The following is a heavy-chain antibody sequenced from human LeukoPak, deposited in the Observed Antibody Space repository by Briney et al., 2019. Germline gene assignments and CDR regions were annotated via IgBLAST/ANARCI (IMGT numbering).Heavy chain of an antibody. Sequence: PSETLSLTCTVSGGSISSGGYYWSWIRQHPGKGLEWIGYIYYSGSTYYNPSLKSRVTISVDTSKNQFSLKLSSVTAADTAVYYCARSERLTMIVVDYWGQGTLVTVSS. CDR3: ARSERLTMIVVDY. CDR1: GGSISSGGYY. J-gene: IGHJ4*02. CDR2: IYYSGST. D-gene: IGHD3-22*01. V-gene: IGHV4-31*03.